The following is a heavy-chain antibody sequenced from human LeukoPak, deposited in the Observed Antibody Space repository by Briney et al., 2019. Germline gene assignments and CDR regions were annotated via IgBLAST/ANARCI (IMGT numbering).Heavy chain of an antibody. J-gene: IGHJ3*02. CDR1: GGSFSGYY. CDR3: ARDGPWLSLLDAFDI. V-gene: IGHV4-34*01. CDR2: INHSGST. Sequence: SETLSLTCAVYGGSFSGYYWSWIRQPPGKGLEWIGEINHSGSTNYNPSLKSRVTISVDTSKNQFSLKLSSVTAADTAVYYCARDGPWLSLLDAFDIWGQGTMVTVSS. D-gene: IGHD3-22*01.